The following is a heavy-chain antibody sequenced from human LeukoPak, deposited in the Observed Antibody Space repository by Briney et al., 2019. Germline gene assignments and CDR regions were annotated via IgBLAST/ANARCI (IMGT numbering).Heavy chain of an antibody. V-gene: IGHV4-4*07. CDR1: GGSISSYY. CDR3: ARYYGDALHSDYYMDV. D-gene: IGHD4-17*01. J-gene: IGHJ6*03. Sequence: PSETLSLTCTVSGGSISSYYWSWIRQPAGKGLEWIGRIYTSGSTNYNPSLKGRVTMSVDTSKNQFSLKLSSVTAADTAVYCCARYYGDALHSDYYMDVWGKGTTVTVSS. CDR2: IYTSGST.